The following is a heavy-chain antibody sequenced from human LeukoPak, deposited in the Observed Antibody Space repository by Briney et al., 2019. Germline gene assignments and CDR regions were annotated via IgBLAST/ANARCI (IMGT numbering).Heavy chain of an antibody. CDR3: ARPARGYYGSGSYVDY. CDR1: GYSFTNYW. CDR2: IYPGDSDT. D-gene: IGHD3-10*01. V-gene: IGHV5-51*01. J-gene: IGHJ4*02. Sequence: GESLKISCKGYGYSFTNYWIGWVRQMPGKGLEWMGIIYPGDSDTRYYPSFQGQVTISADKSISTAYLQWSSLKASDTAIYYCARPARGYYGSGSYVDYWGQGTLVTVSS.